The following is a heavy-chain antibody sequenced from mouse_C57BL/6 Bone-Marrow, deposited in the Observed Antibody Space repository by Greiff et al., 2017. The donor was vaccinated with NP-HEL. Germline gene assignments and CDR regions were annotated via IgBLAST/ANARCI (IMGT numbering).Heavy chain of an antibody. CDR1: GYAFSSYW. CDR3: AREGWLLRLFAY. CDR2: IYPGDGDT. V-gene: IGHV1-80*01. J-gene: IGHJ3*01. Sequence: QVQLQQSGAELVKPGASVKISCKASGYAFSSYWMNWVKQRPGKGLEWIGQIYPGDGDTNYNGKFKGKATLTADKSSSTAYMQLSSLTSEDSAVYFCAREGWLLRLFAYWGQGTLVTVSA. D-gene: IGHD2-3*01.